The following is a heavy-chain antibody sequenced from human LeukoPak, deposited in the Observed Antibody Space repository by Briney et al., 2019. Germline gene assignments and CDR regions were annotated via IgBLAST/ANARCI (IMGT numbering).Heavy chain of an antibody. CDR2: INQDASDK. CDR3: LGGVAADY. CDR1: RFSLSHYW. D-gene: IGHD3-16*01. J-gene: IGHJ4*02. V-gene: IGHV3-7*01. Sequence: GGSLRLSCAASRFSLSHYWMTWVSQAPGEGVEWVANINQDASDKRYADSVKGRFTISRDNAKDSLYLQMNSLRVEDTAVYYCLGGVAADYWGRGTLVTVSS.